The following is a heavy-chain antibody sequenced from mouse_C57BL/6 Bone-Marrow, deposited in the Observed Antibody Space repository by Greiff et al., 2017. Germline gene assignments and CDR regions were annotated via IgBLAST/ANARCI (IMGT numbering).Heavy chain of an antibody. V-gene: IGHV1-50*01. D-gene: IGHD1-1*02. CDR1: GYTFTSYW. J-gene: IGHJ2*01. Sequence: QVQLQQPGAELVKPGASVKLSCTASGYTFTSYWMQWVKQRPGQGLEWIGEIDPSDSYTNYNQKFKGKATLTVDTSSSTAYMQLSILTSEDSAVYYCASSYGFDYWGQGTTLTVSS. CDR3: ASSYGFDY. CDR2: IDPSDSYT.